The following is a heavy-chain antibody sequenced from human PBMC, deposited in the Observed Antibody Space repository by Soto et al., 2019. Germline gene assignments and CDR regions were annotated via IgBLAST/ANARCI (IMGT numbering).Heavy chain of an antibody. Sequence: QVQLVESGGGVVQPGRSLRLSCAASGFTFSSYAMHWVRQAPGKGLEWVAVISYDGSNKYYEDSVKDRFTISRDNSKNTLYLQMNSLRAEDTAVYYCARGGYDYVWGSYRIDAFDIWGQGTMVTVSS. CDR3: ARGGYDYVWGSYRIDAFDI. V-gene: IGHV3-30-3*01. J-gene: IGHJ3*02. CDR1: GFTFSSYA. CDR2: ISYDGSNK. D-gene: IGHD3-16*02.